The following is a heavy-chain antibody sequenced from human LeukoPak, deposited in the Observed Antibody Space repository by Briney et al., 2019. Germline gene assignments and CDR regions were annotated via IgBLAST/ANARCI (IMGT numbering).Heavy chain of an antibody. V-gene: IGHV3-21*01. CDR2: ISSSSSYI. Sequence: PGGSLRLSCAASGFTFSSYSMNWVRQAPGKGLEWVSSISSSSSYIYYADSVKGRFTISRDNAKNSLYLQMNSLRAEDTAVYYCARTGSGQVPNTYYGDSPGAFDIWGQGTMVTVSS. CDR1: GFTFSSYS. D-gene: IGHD4-17*01. CDR3: ARTGSGQVPNTYYGDSPGAFDI. J-gene: IGHJ3*02.